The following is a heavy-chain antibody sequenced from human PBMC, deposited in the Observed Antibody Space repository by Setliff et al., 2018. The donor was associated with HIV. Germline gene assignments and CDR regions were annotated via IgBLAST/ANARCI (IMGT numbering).Heavy chain of an antibody. J-gene: IGHJ4*01. V-gene: IGHV4-34*01. D-gene: IGHD6-13*01. CDR2: VNHSGDT. Sequence: SETLSLTCAVYGGSFSGYYWSWIRQSPGKDPEWIGEVNHSGDTTYNPSLKSRVTMSVDTSKNQFSLELSSLTSADTAIYYCVRGRDYGSSWSRPFYFDFWGHGNLVTVS. CDR1: GGSFSGYY. CDR3: VRGRDYGSSWSRPFYFDF.